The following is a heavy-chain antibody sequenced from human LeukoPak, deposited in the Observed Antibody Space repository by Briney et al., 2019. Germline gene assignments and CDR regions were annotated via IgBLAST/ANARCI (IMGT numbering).Heavy chain of an antibody. D-gene: IGHD6-6*01. J-gene: IGHJ4*02. CDR1: GGTFSSYA. CDR2: IIPILGTA. V-gene: IGHV1-69*11. Sequence: SVKVSCKASGGTFSSYAISWVRQAPGQGLEWMGRIIPILGTANYAQKFQGRVTITTDESTSTAYMELSSLRSEDTAVYYCASGDQYSSSSGERFWGQGTLVTVSS. CDR3: ASGDQYSSSSGERF.